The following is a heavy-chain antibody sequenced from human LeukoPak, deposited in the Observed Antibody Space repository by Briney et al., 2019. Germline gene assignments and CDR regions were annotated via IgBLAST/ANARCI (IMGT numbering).Heavy chain of an antibody. J-gene: IGHJ4*02. CDR3: AKGPYYDFWTPGDY. D-gene: IGHD3-3*01. Sequence: GGSLRRSCAASGFTFSSYAMSWVRQAPGKGLEWVSAISGSGGSTYYADSVKGRFTISRDNSKNTLYLQMNSLRAEDTAVYYCAKGPYYDFWTPGDYWGQGTLVTVSS. V-gene: IGHV3-23*01. CDR2: ISGSGGST. CDR1: GFTFSSYA.